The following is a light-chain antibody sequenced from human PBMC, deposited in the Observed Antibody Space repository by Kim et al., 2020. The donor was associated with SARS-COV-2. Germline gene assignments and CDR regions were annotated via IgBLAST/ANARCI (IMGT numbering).Light chain of an antibody. J-gene: IGLJ1*01. CDR3: SSHTTSSTYV. CDR2: EVR. V-gene: IGLV2-14*01. CDR1: SGDVGYSAS. Sequence: GQSITISCPGTSGDVGYSASVSWYQQHPGKAPKLIMYEVRERASGVSNRFSGSQSGNTASLTISGLRTDDEADYYCSSHTTSSTYVFGSGTQLTVL.